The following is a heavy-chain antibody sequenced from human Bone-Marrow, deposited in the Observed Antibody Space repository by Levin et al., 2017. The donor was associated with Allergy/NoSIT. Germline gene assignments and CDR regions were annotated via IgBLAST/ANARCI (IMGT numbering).Heavy chain of an antibody. Sequence: LSLTCAASGFIFNDYAMHWVRQAPGKGLEWLTYISYTGGNEYYADPVKGRFTISRDNSKNTLFLQMNSLRTEDTALYFCAAEGALTSAGGDAFDSWGQGTMVTVSS. V-gene: IGHV3-30-3*01. CDR1: GFIFNDYA. J-gene: IGHJ3*02. CDR3: AAEGALTSAGGDAFDS. CDR2: ISYTGGNE.